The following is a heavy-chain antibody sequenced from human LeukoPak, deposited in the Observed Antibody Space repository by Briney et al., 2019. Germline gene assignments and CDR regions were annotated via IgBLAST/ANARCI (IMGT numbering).Heavy chain of an antibody. D-gene: IGHD6-6*01. CDR1: GFTFSTYS. Sequence: GGSLRLSCAASGFTFSTYSMNWVRQAPGKGLEWVSFISTSSSYIYYADSVKGRFTISRDNAKNSLYLQMNSLRAEDTAVYYCARSLSGYSSSLGYWGQGTLVTVSS. CDR3: ARSLSGYSSSLGY. V-gene: IGHV3-21*01. J-gene: IGHJ4*02. CDR2: ISTSSSYI.